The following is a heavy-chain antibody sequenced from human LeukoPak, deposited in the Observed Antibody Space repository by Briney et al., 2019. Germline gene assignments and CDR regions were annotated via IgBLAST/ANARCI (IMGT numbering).Heavy chain of an antibody. V-gene: IGHV4-34*01. CDR2: INHSGST. J-gene: IGHJ5*02. CDR1: GGSFSGYY. CDR3: ARRMEYYDFWSGYYPPNWFDP. D-gene: IGHD3-3*01. Sequence: SETLSLTCAVYGGSFSGYYWSWIRQPPGKGLEWIGEINHSGSTNYNPSLKSRVTISVDTSKNQFSLKLSSVTAADTAVYYCARRMEYYDFWSGYYPPNWFDPWGQGTLVTVSS.